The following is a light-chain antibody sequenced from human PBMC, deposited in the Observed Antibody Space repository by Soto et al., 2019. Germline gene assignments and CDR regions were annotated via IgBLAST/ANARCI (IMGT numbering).Light chain of an antibody. J-gene: IGKJ1*01. V-gene: IGKV3-20*01. CDR3: QQYDSSPKT. Sequence: EIGRTKSPDTLSVSPGERATLSCRASQSVTRNYLAWYQQKPGQAPRLLIYGASSRATGIPDRFSGTGSGTDFTLTISRLEPEDFAVYYCQQYDSSPKTFGQGTKVDIK. CDR1: QSVTRNY. CDR2: GAS.